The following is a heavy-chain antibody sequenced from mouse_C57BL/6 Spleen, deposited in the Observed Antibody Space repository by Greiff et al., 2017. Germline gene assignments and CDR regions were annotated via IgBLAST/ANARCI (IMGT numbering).Heavy chain of an antibody. J-gene: IGHJ3*01. CDR2: ISYDGSN. V-gene: IGHV3-6*01. D-gene: IGHD2-5*01. CDR3: AREGYSNYEAWFAY. Sequence: EVKLVESGPGLVKPSPSLSLTCSVTGYSITSGYYWNWIRQFPGNKLEWMGYISYDGSNNYNPSLKNRISITRDTSKNQFFLKLNSVTTEDTATYYCAREGYSNYEAWFAYWGQGTLVTVSA. CDR1: GYSITSGYY.